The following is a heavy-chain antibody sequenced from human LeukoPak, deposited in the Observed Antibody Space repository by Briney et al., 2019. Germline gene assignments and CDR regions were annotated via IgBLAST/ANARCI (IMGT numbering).Heavy chain of an antibody. CDR1: GFTFNTYT. J-gene: IGHJ4*02. D-gene: IGHD5-18*01. CDR3: AGGEVDTAMDY. V-gene: IGHV3-21*01. Sequence: GGSLRLSCAASGFTFNTYTMNWVRQAPGKGLEWVSSISSSSSYIYYADSVKGRFAISRDNAKNSLYLQMNSLRAEDTAVYYCAGGEVDTAMDYWGQGTLVTVSS. CDR2: ISSSSSYI.